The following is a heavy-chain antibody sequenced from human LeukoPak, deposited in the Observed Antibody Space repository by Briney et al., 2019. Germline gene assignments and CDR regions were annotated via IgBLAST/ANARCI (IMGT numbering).Heavy chain of an antibody. CDR1: GFTFSSYA. J-gene: IGHJ5*02. CDR3: ARDQLNCSGGSCRNWFDP. CDR2: ISYDGSNK. V-gene: IGHV3-30-3*01. D-gene: IGHD2-15*01. Sequence: PGRSLGLSCAASGFTFSSYAMHWVRQAPGKGLEWVAVISYDGSNKYYADSVKGRFTISRDNSKNTLYLQMNSLRAEDTAVYYCARDQLNCSGGSCRNWFDPWGQGTLVTVSS.